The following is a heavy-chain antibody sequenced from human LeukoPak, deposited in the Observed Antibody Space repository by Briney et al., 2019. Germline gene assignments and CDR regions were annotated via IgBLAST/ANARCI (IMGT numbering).Heavy chain of an antibody. CDR2: MNSDGSEK. D-gene: IGHD3-10*01. V-gene: IGHV3-7*01. Sequence: LSLTCAVSGGSISSGGYSWSWIRQPPGKGLECVALMNSDGSEKSYADSVKGRFTISRDNAKNSLYLHMNTLRAEDTSVYYCARGWFGELLPGYDYASGFDYWGQGTLVTVSS. CDR1: GGSISSGGYS. CDR3: ARGWFGELLPGYDYASGFDY. J-gene: IGHJ4*02.